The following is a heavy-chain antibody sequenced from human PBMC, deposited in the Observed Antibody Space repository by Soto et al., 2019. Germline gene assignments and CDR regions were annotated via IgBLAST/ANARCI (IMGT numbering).Heavy chain of an antibody. Sequence: QVQLQQWGAGLLKPSETLSLTCGVYGGSFSGYYWSWIRQPPGKGLEWIGEVNHSGSNNYNPSLKCRVTISVDTSKNQFSLKLSSVTAADTALYYCARKYLPYYGSGSPYGMDVWGHGTTVTVSS. J-gene: IGHJ6*02. CDR3: ARKYLPYYGSGSPYGMDV. CDR2: VNHSGSN. D-gene: IGHD3-10*01. CDR1: GGSFSGYY. V-gene: IGHV4-34*01.